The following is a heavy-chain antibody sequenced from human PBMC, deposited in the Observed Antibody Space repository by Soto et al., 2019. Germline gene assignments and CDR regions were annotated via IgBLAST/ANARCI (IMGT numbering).Heavy chain of an antibody. CDR2: IRSKANSYAT. J-gene: IGHJ4*02. D-gene: IGHD6-13*01. CDR1: GFTFSGSA. V-gene: IGHV3-73*01. Sequence: PGGSLRLSCAASGFTFSGSAMHWVRQASGKGLEWVGRIRSKANSYATAYAASVKGRFTISRDDSKNTAYLQMNSLKTEDTAVYYCTRQGPGIAAQRWGQGTLVTVSS. CDR3: TRQGPGIAAQR.